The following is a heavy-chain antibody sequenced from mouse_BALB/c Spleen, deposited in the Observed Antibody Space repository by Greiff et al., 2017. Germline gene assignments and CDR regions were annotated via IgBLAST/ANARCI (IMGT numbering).Heavy chain of an antibody. CDR3: ARQELGFDY. D-gene: IGHD4-1*01. Sequence: EVKRVESGGGLVQPGGSLKLSCAASGFTFSSYTMSWVRQTPEKRLEWVAYISNGGGSTYYPDTVKGRFTISRDNAKNTLYLQMSSLKSEDTAMYYCARQELGFDYWGQGTTLTVSS. V-gene: IGHV5-12-2*01. CDR2: ISNGGGST. J-gene: IGHJ2*01. CDR1: GFTFSSYT.